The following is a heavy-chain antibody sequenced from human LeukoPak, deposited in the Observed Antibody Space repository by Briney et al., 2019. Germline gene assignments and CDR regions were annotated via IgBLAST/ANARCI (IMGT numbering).Heavy chain of an antibody. CDR3: AIGYSYGYGPDY. CDR2: IRYDGSNK. D-gene: IGHD5-18*01. V-gene: IGHV3-30*02. J-gene: IGHJ4*02. Sequence: GGSLRLSCAASGFTFSSYGMHWVRQAPGKGLEWVAFIRYDGSNKYYADSVKGRFTISRDNAKNSLYLQMNSLRAEDTAVYYCAIGYSYGYGPDYWGQGTLVTVSS. CDR1: GFTFSSYG.